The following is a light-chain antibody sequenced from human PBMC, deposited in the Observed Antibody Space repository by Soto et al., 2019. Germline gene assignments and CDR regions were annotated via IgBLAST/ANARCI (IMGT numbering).Light chain of an antibody. CDR2: GAS. CDR3: HQHNNWWT. Sequence: EVVMTQSPATLSVSPGERATLSCRASQSVSSNLAWYQQKPGQAPRLLIYGASTRAAGIPARVSGSGSGTDFTLTITSLQSDDFGVYYCHQHNNWWTFGQGTKVEIK. V-gene: IGKV3-15*01. CDR1: QSVSSN. J-gene: IGKJ1*01.